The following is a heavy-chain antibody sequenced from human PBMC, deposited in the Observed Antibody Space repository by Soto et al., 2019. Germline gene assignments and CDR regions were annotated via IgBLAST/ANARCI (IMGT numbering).Heavy chain of an antibody. J-gene: IGHJ4*02. CDR2: ISGSGGST. CDR3: ATGDDILTGYPLDY. Sequence: GGSLRLSCAASGFTFSSYAMSWVRQAPGKGLEWVSAISGSGGSTYYADSVKGRFTISRDNSKNTLYLQMNSLRAEDTAVYYCATGDDILTGYPLDYWGQGTLVTVSS. CDR1: GFTFSSYA. V-gene: IGHV3-23*01. D-gene: IGHD3-9*01.